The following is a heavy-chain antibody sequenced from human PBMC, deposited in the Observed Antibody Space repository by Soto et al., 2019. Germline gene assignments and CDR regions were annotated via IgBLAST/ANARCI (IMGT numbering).Heavy chain of an antibody. CDR1: GGTFSSYA. J-gene: IGHJ6*02. CDR2: IIPIFGTA. V-gene: IGHV1-69*13. CDR3: ARDWPHDFWSGRAKPGGYYYGMDV. D-gene: IGHD3-3*01. Sequence: ASVKVSCKASGGTFSSYAISWVRQAPGQGLEWMGGIIPIFGTANYAQKFQGRVTITADESTSTAYMELSSLRSEDTAVYYCARDWPHDFWSGRAKPGGYYYGMDVWGQGTTVTVSS.